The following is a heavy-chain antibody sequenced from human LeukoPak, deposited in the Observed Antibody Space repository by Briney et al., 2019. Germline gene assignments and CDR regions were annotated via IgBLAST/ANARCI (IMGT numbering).Heavy chain of an antibody. Sequence: ASVKVSCKASGYSFTNYWLHWVRQAPGQGLEWMGVIDLLGSSTNYAQMFQGRVTMTWDTSTSTVYMELSGLRSEDTAVYYCARDRPHNWFDPWGQGTLVTVSS. CDR2: IDLLGSST. CDR3: ARDRPHNWFDP. D-gene: IGHD6-6*01. V-gene: IGHV1-46*01. CDR1: GYSFTNYW. J-gene: IGHJ5*02.